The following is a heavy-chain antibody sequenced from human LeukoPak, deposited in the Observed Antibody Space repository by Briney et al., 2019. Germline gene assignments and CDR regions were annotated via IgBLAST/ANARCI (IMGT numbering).Heavy chain of an antibody. J-gene: IGHJ4*02. CDR3: ARDYYGSGLGGFDY. Sequence: PSETLSLTCTVSGYSISSGYYWGWIRQPPGKGLEWIGSIYHSGSTYYNPSLKSRVTISVDTSKNQFSLKLSSVTAADTAVYYCARDYYGSGLGGFDYWGQGTLVTVSS. CDR1: GYSISSGYY. CDR2: IYHSGST. D-gene: IGHD3-10*01. V-gene: IGHV4-38-2*02.